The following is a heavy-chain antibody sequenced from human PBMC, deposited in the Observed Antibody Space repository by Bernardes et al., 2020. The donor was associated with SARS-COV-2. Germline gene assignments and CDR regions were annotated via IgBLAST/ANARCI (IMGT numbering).Heavy chain of an antibody. D-gene: IGHD1-7*01. J-gene: IGHJ6*02. CDR1: GSPISSSF. V-gene: IGHV4-59*08. CDR3: ARHATIELFKNGMDV. CDR2: VYYTGST. Sequence: SEPLSLTCTVSGSPISSSFWSWIRRPPGRGLEWIAYVYYTGSTAYNPSLKSRVTISMDTSENQFSLKLSSVTAADTAVYYCARHATIELFKNGMDVWGQGTTVTVSS.